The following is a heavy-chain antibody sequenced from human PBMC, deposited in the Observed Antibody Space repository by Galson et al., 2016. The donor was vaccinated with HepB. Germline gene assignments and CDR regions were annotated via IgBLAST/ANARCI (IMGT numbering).Heavy chain of an antibody. D-gene: IGHD2-15*01. CDR2: IIPMLGLT. Sequence: SVKVSCKAPGGTFNTYTISWVRQVPGQGLEWMGEIIPMLGLTNYTQRFQGRVTISADKATSTAYMDLTSLRSEDTAVYYCARARCSGGSCHSVGGLHYYYYGMDVWGKGTTVIVSS. CDR3: ARARCSGGSCHSVGGLHYYYYGMDV. V-gene: IGHV1-69*10. CDR1: GGTFNTYT. J-gene: IGHJ6*04.